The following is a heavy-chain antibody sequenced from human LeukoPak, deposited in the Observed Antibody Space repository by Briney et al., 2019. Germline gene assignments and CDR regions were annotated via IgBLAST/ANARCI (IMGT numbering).Heavy chain of an antibody. CDR1: GGSISSYY. CDR2: IYYSGST. Sequence: SETLSLTCTVSGGSISSYYWSWIRQPPGKGLEGIGYIYYSGSTNYNPSLKSRVTISVDTSKNQFSLKLSSVTAADTAVYYCARDTVYYYGSGSYFSAYYYYGMDVWGQGTTVTVSS. V-gene: IGHV4-59*01. J-gene: IGHJ6*02. CDR3: ARDTVYYYGSGSYFSAYYYYGMDV. D-gene: IGHD3-10*01.